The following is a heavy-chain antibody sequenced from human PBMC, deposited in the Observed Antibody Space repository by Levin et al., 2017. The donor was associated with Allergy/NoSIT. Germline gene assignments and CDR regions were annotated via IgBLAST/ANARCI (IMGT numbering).Heavy chain of an antibody. V-gene: IGHV3-9*01. J-gene: IGHJ3*02. CDR1: GFTLGDYA. CDR2: ISWNSGGI. CDR3: AKAGGNSDAFDI. D-gene: IGHD6-13*01. Sequence: SLKISCAASGFTLGDYAMHWVRQPPGKGLEWVSSISWNSGGIGYADSVKGRFTISRDNARNSLYLQMNSLRAEDTALYYCAKAGGNSDAFDIGGQGTMVTVSS.